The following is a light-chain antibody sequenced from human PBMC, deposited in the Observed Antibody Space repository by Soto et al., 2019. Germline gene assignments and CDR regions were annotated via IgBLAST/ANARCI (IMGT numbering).Light chain of an antibody. CDR1: SSDVGGYSY. Sequence: QSVLTQPASVSGSPGQSITISCTGTSSDVGGYSYVSWYQHHPGKAPNLLIYDVTTRPSGVSDRFSGSKSGNTASLTISGLQAEDEADYYCSSYTTSSITPFGTGTKVTVL. CDR3: SSYTTSSITP. J-gene: IGLJ1*01. V-gene: IGLV2-14*03. CDR2: DVT.